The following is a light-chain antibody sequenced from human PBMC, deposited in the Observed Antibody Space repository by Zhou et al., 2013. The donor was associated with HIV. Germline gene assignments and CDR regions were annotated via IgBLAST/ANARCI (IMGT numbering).Light chain of an antibody. V-gene: IGKV3-11*01. CDR2: GAV. CDR3: QQRSNSFT. CDR1: QTVSSN. Sequence: QYPDTLSLSPGDSVTVACRASQTVSSNLAWYQQKPGQSPRLLIYGAVTRATGVPDRFSGSGSGTDFTLTISSLEPEDFAVYYCQQRSNSFTFGPGTTVDIK. J-gene: IGKJ3*01.